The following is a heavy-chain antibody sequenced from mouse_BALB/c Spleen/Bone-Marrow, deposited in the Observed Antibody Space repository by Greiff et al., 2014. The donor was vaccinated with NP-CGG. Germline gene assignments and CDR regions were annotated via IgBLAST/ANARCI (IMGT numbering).Heavy chain of an antibody. V-gene: IGHV2-9*02. CDR1: GFSLTSYS. D-gene: IGHD1-1*01. J-gene: IGHJ2*01. CDR3: ARNYGSSYFDY. Sequence: VQLQQSGPGLVAPSQSLSITCTVSGFSLTSYSVNWVRQPPGKGLEWLGVIWAGGSTNYNSALMSRMSIRKDNSKSQVFLKMNSLQTDDTAMYYCARNYGSSYFDYWGQGTTLTVSS. CDR2: IWAGGST.